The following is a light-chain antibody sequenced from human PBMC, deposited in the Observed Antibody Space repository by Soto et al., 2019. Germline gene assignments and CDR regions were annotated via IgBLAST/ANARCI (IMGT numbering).Light chain of an antibody. Sequence: EIRMTQFPATLSASPGEGATLSCRTAQDVTTNFAWYQQKRGQAPRLLIYGASTRATGIPARFSGSGSGTEFTLTISSLQSEDFAVYYCQEYNKWPLTFGGGTKVDNK. J-gene: IGKJ4*01. CDR2: GAS. CDR1: QDVTTN. V-gene: IGKV3-15*01. CDR3: QEYNKWPLT.